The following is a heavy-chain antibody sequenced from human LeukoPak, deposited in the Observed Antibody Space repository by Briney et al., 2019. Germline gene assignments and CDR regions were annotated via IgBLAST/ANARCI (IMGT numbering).Heavy chain of an antibody. CDR3: AKEGSHVGYSYYGMDV. CDR2: IYSGGST. Sequence: GGSLRLSCAASGFTVGSNYMSWVRQAPGKGLEWVSVIYSGGSTYYADSVKGRFTISRDNSKNTLFLQMNSLRAEDTAVYYCAKEGSHVGYSYYGMDVWGQGTTVTVSS. D-gene: IGHD2-15*01. CDR1: GFTVGSNY. V-gene: IGHV3-53*01. J-gene: IGHJ6*02.